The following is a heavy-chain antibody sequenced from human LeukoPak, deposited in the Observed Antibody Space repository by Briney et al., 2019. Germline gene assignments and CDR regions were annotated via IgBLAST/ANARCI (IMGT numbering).Heavy chain of an antibody. V-gene: IGHV3-30*18. Sequence: PGGSLRLSCAASGFTFSSYGMHWVRQAPGKGLEWVAVISYDGSNKYYADSVKGRFTISRDNSKNTLYLQMNSLRAEDKAVYYCAKGSSWNDYWGQGTLVTVSS. CDR3: AKGSSWNDY. CDR2: ISYDGSNK. CDR1: GFTFSSYG. D-gene: IGHD6-13*01. J-gene: IGHJ4*02.